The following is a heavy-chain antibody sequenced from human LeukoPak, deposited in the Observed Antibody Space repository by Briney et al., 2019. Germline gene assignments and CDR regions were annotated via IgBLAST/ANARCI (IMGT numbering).Heavy chain of an antibody. V-gene: IGHV1-69*06. CDR2: IIPIFGTA. CDR1: GGTFSSYA. CDR3: AREIVVVPAADDAFDI. Sequence: ASVKVSCKASGGTFSSYAISWVRQAPGQGLEWMGGIIPIFGTANYAQKFQGRVTITADKSTSTAYMELSSLRSEDTAVYYCAREIVVVPAADDAFDIWGPGTMVTVSS. J-gene: IGHJ3*02. D-gene: IGHD2-2*01.